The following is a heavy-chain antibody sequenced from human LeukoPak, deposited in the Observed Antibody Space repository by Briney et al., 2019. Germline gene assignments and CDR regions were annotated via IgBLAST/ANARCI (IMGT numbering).Heavy chain of an antibody. CDR2: ISGSSDYI. V-gene: IGHV3-21*04. CDR3: AKGRGYSGYDFFDY. CDR1: GFTFSTYS. D-gene: IGHD5-12*01. Sequence: GGSLRLSCAASGFTFSTYSMNWVRQAPGKGLEWVSSISGSSDYIFYADSVKGRFTMSRDNAKNSLYLQMNSLRVEDTALYYCAKGRGYSGYDFFDYWGQGTLVTVSS. J-gene: IGHJ4*02.